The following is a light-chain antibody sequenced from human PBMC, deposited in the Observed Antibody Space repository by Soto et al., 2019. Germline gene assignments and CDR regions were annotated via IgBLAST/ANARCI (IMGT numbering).Light chain of an antibody. CDR2: GAS. CDR1: QSVSSSN. CDR3: QQHGSSPT. Sequence: EIVLTQSPGTLSLSPGERATLSCRASQSVSSSNLAWYQQKPGQAPRLLIYGASTRAIGIPDRFSGSGSGTYFTLTSSRLEPEDFAVFYCQQHGSSPTFGQGTKLEIK. J-gene: IGKJ2*01. V-gene: IGKV3-20*01.